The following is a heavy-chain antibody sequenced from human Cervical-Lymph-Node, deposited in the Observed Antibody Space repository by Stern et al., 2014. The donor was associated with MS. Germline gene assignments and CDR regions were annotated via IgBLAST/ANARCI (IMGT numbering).Heavy chain of an antibody. CDR1: GGTFNTYP. CDR3: ARESPRGETEN. CDR2: IIPIFGTP. Sequence: VQLVESGAEVKRPGSSVKVSCKVSGGTFNTYPITWVRQATGQGLEWMGAIIPIFGTPSYAQKFQGRVTITADESTTTAYMELSTLRSEDTAMYYCARESPRGETENWGQGTLVTVSS. V-gene: IGHV1-69*01. J-gene: IGHJ4*02. D-gene: IGHD3-10*01.